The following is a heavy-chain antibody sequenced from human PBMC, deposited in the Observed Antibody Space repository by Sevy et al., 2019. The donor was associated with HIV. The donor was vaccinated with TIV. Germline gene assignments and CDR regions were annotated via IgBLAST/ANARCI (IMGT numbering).Heavy chain of an antibody. J-gene: IGHJ3*02. CDR3: TRGKSYSSDVDAFDI. V-gene: IGHV3-49*03. Sequence: GGSLRLSCTASGFTFGDYAMSWFRQAPGKGLEWLGFIRSKAYGGTTEYAASVKGRFTISRDDSKSIAYLQMNSLKTEDTAVYYCTRGKSYSSDVDAFDIWGQGTMVTVSS. CDR2: IRSKAYGGTT. CDR1: GFTFGDYA. D-gene: IGHD6-19*01.